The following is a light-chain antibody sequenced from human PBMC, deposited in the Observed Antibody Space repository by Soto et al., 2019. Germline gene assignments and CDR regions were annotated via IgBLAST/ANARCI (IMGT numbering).Light chain of an antibody. J-gene: IGLJ1*01. CDR3: CSYAGSSTDV. V-gene: IGLV2-23*01. CDR2: EGT. CDR1: SRDVGIYNL. Sequence: QSALTQPASVSGSPGQSITISCTGTSRDVGIYNLVSWYQQHPGKAPKLIIYEGTKRPSGVSNRFSGSKSGNTASLTISGLQAEDEADYYCCSYAGSSTDVFGTGTKLTVL.